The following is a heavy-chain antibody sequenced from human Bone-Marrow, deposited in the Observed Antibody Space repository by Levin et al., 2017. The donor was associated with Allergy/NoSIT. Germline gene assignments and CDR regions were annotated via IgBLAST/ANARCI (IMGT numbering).Heavy chain of an antibody. CDR3: ARDRSLLSGTADFDQ. D-gene: IGHD1-20*01. V-gene: IGHV3-11*01. CDR2: ISSIGSII. CDR1: GFTFSDYY. J-gene: IGHJ4*02. Sequence: TPGGSLRLSCAASGFTFSDYYMSWIRQAPGKGLEWISYISSIGSIIRYADSVKGRFTISRDNTKNSLYLQMNSLRAEDTAVYYCARDRSLLSGTADFDQWGQGTLVTVSS.